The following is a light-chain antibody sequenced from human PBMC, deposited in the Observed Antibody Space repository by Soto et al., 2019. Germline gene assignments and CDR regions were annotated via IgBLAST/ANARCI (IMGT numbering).Light chain of an antibody. CDR2: GAS. J-gene: IGKJ1*01. V-gene: IGKV3-20*01. CDR1: QSISSSY. Sequence: EIVMTQSPATLSVSPGERATLSCRASQSISSSYLAWYQQKPGQAPRPLIYGASSRATGIPARFSGSGSGRDFTLTISRLEPEDFAVYYCQQYGTSPQTFGQGTKVDI. CDR3: QQYGTSPQT.